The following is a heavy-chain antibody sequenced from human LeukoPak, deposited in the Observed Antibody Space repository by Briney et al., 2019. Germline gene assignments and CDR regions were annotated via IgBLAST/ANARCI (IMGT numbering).Heavy chain of an antibody. J-gene: IGHJ4*02. V-gene: IGHV1-2*02. CDR1: GYTFTGYN. CDR3: ARGPAGYYYDSNGSIDY. Sequence: ASVKVSCMASGYTFTGYNMHWVRQAPGQGLEWMGWINPNNGGTIYSQKFKGRVSMTRGTSISTAYMELSSLTSDDTAVYYCARGPAGYYYDSNGSIDYWGQGTLVTVSS. CDR2: INPNNGGT. D-gene: IGHD3-22*01.